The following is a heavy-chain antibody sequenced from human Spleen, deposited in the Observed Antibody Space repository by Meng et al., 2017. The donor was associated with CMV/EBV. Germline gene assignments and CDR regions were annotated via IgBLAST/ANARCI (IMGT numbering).Heavy chain of an antibody. CDR3: ARTRLGYCSSTSCYHRHY. Sequence: GESLKISCAASGFTFDDYGMSWVRQVPGKGLEWVSGIKWNGGSTGYADSVKGRFSISRDNAKNSLYLQMNSLRAEDTALYYCARTRLGYCSSTSCYHRHYWGQGTLVTVSS. CDR2: IKWNGGST. CDR1: GFTFDDYG. J-gene: IGHJ4*02. D-gene: IGHD2-2*01. V-gene: IGHV3-20*04.